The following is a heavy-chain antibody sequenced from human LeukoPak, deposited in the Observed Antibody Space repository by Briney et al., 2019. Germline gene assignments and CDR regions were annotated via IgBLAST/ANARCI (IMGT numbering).Heavy chain of an antibody. CDR3: ARESGQWPLYSYYMDV. V-gene: IGHV4-4*07. CDR2: IYTSGST. CDR1: GGYISAYY. Sequence: PSETLSLTCAVSGGYISAYYWSWIRQPAGKGLEWIGRIYTSGSTDYNPSLKSRVSTSVDTSKNQFSLKLSSVTAADTAVYFCARESGQWPLYSYYMDVWGKGTTVTVSS. J-gene: IGHJ6*03. D-gene: IGHD6-19*01.